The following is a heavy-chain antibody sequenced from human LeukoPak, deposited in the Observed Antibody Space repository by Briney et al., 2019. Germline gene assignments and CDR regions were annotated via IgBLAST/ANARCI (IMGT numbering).Heavy chain of an antibody. Sequence: PGRSLRLSCAASGFTFSSYAMHWVRQAPGKGLEWVAVISYDGSNKYYADSVKGRFTISRDNSKNTLYLQMNSLRAEDTAVYYCARDGLMEDCSGGSCYWGDFDYWGQGTLVTVSS. CDR1: GFTFSSYA. D-gene: IGHD2-15*01. V-gene: IGHV3-30*04. CDR3: ARDGLMEDCSGGSCYWGDFDY. CDR2: ISYDGSNK. J-gene: IGHJ4*02.